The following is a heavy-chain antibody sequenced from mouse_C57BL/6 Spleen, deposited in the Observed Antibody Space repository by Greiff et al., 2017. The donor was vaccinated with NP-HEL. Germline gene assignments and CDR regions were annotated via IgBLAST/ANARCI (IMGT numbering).Heavy chain of an antibody. CDR3: TRLWGDYDFDY. V-gene: IGHV1-15*01. D-gene: IGHD2-4*01. CDR1: GYTFTDYE. J-gene: IGHJ2*01. CDR2: IDPETGGT. Sequence: VQLQQSGAELVRPGASVTLSCKASGYTFTDYEMHWVKQTPVHGLEWIGAIDPETGGTAYNQKFKGKAILTADKSSSTAYMERRSLTSEDSAVYYCTRLWGDYDFDYWGQGTTLTVSS.